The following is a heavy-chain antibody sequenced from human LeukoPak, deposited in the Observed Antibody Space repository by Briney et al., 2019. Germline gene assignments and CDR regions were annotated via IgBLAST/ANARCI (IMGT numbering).Heavy chain of an antibody. J-gene: IGHJ5*02. D-gene: IGHD3-22*01. V-gene: IGHV1-69*04. CDR2: IIPILGIA. CDR3: ARDHYYDSSGYPDTRYNWFDP. Sequence: SVKVSCKASGGTFSSYAISWVRQAPGQGLEWMGRIIPILGIANYAQKFQGRVTITADKSTSTAYMELSSLRSEDTAVYYCARDHYYDSSGYPDTRYNWFDPRGQGTLVTVSS. CDR1: GGTFSSYA.